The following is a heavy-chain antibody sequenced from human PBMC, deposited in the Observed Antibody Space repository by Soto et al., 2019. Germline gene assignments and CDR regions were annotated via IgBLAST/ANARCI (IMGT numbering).Heavy chain of an antibody. CDR3: AQDRARRTSRYFCDY. CDR2: VSASCLNT. Sequence: PGGPLRLSCAASGYTLSIYAMAWVRGARGKGLEWISGVSASCLNTDYADPVKGRFYISRDNSKITVSLHINSLRAEDTALYYCAQDRARRTSRYFCDYWGQGTPVTVSS. CDR1: GYTLSIYA. V-gene: IGHV3-23*01. J-gene: IGHJ4*02.